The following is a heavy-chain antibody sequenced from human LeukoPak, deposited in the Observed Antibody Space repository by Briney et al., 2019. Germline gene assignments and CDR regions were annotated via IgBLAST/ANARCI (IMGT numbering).Heavy chain of an antibody. CDR1: GFTFSTYS. Sequence: GGSLRLSCAASGFTFSTYSMIWVRQAPGKGLEWVSSISSSSIYIYYVDSVKGRFTISRDNAKTSLYLQIVNLRADDTAVYYCARDLGPHRSSPNSGAFDIWGQGTMVSVSS. CDR2: ISSSSIYI. D-gene: IGHD6-6*01. V-gene: IGHV3-21*01. J-gene: IGHJ3*02. CDR3: ARDLGPHRSSPNSGAFDI.